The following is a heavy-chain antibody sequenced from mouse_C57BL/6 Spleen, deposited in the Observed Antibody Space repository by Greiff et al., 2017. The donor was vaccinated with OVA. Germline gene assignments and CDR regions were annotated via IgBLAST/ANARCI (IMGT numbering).Heavy chain of an antibody. CDR1: GYTFTSYW. J-gene: IGHJ3*01. CDR3: ARSNYDGYYEPSAY. D-gene: IGHD2-3*01. V-gene: IGHV1-64*01. Sequence: QVQLQQPGAELVKPGASVKLSCKASGYTFTSYWMHWVKQRPGQGLEWIGMIHPNSGSTNYNEKFKSKATLTVDKSSSTAYMQLSSLTSEDSAVYYCARSNYDGYYEPSAYWGQGTLVTVSA. CDR2: IHPNSGST.